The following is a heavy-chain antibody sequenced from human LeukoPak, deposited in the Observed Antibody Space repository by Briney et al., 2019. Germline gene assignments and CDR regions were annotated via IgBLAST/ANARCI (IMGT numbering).Heavy chain of an antibody. J-gene: IGHJ6*02. V-gene: IGHV4-59*01. CDR2: IYYNGNT. D-gene: IGHD1-26*01. CDR3: ARGRSNYYGMDV. Sequence: SETLSLTCSVSDGPINSYYWNWIRRPPGKGLEWIGYIYYNGNTNYSPSLKSRVTMSVDTSKNLFSLKVSPVTAADTAVYYCARGRSNYYGMDVWGQGTTVTVSS. CDR1: DGPINSYY.